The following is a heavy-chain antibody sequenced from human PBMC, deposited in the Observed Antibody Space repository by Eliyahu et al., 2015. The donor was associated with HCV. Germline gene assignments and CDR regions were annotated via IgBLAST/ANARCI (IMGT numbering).Heavy chain of an antibody. CDR1: GFTVSSNY. Sequence: EEQLVESGGGLIQPGGSLRLSCAASGFTVSSNYMSWVRQAPGKGLEWVSVIYGGGSKYYADSVKGRFTVSRDNSKNTVYLQMNSLRAEDTAVYYCARGRDYGMDVWGQGTTVIVSS. CDR2: IYGGGSK. J-gene: IGHJ6*02. V-gene: IGHV3-53*01. CDR3: ARGRDYGMDV.